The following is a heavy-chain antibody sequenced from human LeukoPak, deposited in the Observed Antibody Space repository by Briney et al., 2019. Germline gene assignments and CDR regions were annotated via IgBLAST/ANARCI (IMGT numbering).Heavy chain of an antibody. Sequence: SETLSLTCAVYGGSFTGYYWSWIRQPPGKGLEWIGEINHMGNSNYNPSLKSRVTISVDTSKNQFSLELSSVTAADTAVYYCARVMGHCSGTSCLNWFDPWGQGNLVTVSS. V-gene: IGHV4-34*01. J-gene: IGHJ5*02. CDR3: ARVMGHCSGTSCLNWFDP. CDR1: GGSFTGYY. CDR2: INHMGNS. D-gene: IGHD2-2*01.